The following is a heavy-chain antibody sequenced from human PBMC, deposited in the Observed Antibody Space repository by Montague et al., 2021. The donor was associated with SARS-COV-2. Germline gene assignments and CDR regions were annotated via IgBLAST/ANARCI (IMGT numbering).Heavy chain of an antibody. CDR3: ARDIWEPEVRSRGWFDP. V-gene: IGHV4-4*02. CDR2: ISLGGHT. Sequence: SETLSLTCGVSGGSISDNNWWSWVRQSPETGLEWIGEISLGGHTNYNPSLKSRVTISLDKSKNQISLKLTSVTAADTAVYYCARDIWEPEVRSRGWFDPWGQGILVTVSS. CDR1: GGSISDNNW. J-gene: IGHJ5*02. D-gene: IGHD1-26*01.